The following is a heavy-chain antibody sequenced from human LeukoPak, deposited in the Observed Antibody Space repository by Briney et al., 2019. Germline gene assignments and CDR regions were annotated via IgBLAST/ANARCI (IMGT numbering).Heavy chain of an antibody. V-gene: IGHV4-59*01. CDR1: GGSISSYY. D-gene: IGHD3-3*01. CDR2: IYYTGST. CDR3: ARGLAIQPYYFDY. Sequence: SETLSLTCTVSGGSISSYYWSWIRQPPGKGLEWIGYIYYTGSTNYNPSLKSRVTISVDTSQNQFSLKLSSVTAADTAVYYCARGLAIQPYYFDYWGQGTLVTVSS. J-gene: IGHJ4*02.